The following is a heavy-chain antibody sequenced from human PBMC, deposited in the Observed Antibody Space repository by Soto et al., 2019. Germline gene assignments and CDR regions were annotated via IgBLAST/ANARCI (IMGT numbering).Heavy chain of an antibody. V-gene: IGHV1-69*13. Sequence: GASVKVSCKASGGSFSRHAISWVRQAPGQGLEWMGGIIPMFGTPNYAEKLQGRLSITADESTTTVYMQLSSLRSEDTAVYYCARQLDYDSSGHYYAYWGQGTLVTV. D-gene: IGHD3-22*01. CDR1: GGSFSRHA. CDR2: IIPMFGTP. CDR3: ARQLDYDSSGHYYAY. J-gene: IGHJ4*02.